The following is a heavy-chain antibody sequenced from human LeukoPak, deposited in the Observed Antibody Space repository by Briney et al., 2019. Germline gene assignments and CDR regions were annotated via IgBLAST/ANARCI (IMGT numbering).Heavy chain of an antibody. J-gene: IGHJ4*02. D-gene: IGHD6-25*01. CDR3: VREPSAAPDN. CDR1: GGSISSSIHY. Sequence: SETLSLTCTVSGGSISSSIHYWGWIRQPPGKGLEWIGSIYYSGTTYYKPSLKSRVTISVDTSKNQFTLKLSSVTAADTAVYYCVREPSAAPDNGGQETLVTVPS. V-gene: IGHV4-39*02. CDR2: IYYSGTT.